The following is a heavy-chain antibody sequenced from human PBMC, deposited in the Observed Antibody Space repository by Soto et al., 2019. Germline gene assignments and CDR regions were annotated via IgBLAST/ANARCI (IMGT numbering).Heavy chain of an antibody. Sequence: PSETLSLTCTVSGGSISSYYWSWIRQPPGKGLEWIEYIYYSGSTNYNPSLKSRVTISVDTSKNQFSLKLSSVTAADTAVYYCARRYSSSFDYWGQGTLVTVSS. V-gene: IGHV4-59*08. J-gene: IGHJ4*02. D-gene: IGHD6-13*01. CDR2: IYYSGST. CDR1: GGSISSYY. CDR3: ARRYSSSFDY.